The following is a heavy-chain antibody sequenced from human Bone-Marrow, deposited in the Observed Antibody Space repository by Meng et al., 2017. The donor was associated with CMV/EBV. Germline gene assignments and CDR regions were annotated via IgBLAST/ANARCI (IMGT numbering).Heavy chain of an antibody. CDR1: GLNLSRYA. J-gene: IGHJ4*02. V-gene: IGHV3-30-3*01. CDR3: ARDYDGIDS. CDR2: ISHDGSSK. Sequence: RLSCAGSGLNLSRYAMYWVRQAKGKGLEWVADISHDGSSKHYGDSVTGRFTISRYNSKNTLYLQMNSLRAEDTAVYYCARDYDGIDSWGQGTLVTVSS. D-gene: IGHD3-16*01.